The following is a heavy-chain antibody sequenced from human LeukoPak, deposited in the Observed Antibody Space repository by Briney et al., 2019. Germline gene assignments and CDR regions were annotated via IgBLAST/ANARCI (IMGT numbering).Heavy chain of an antibody. CDR1: GYTFTGYY. J-gene: IGHJ4*02. CDR2: INPNSGGT. V-gene: IGHV1-2*02. Sequence: GASVKVSCKASGYTFTGYYMHWVRQAPGQGLEWMGWINPNSGGTNYAQKFQGRVTMTRDTSISTAYMELSRLRSDDTAVYYCARAMDGSGSYVKNAPDYWGQGTLVTVSS. CDR3: ARAMDGSGSYVKNAPDY. D-gene: IGHD3-10*01.